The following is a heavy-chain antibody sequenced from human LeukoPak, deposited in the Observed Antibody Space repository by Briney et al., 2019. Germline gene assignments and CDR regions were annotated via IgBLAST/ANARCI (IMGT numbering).Heavy chain of an antibody. V-gene: IGHV4-61*02. Sequence: PSQTLSLTCTVSGVSISSGSYYWSWIRQPAGKGLEWNGRIYTSGSTNYNPSLKSRVTISVDTSKTQFYLKLSSVTAAATAVYYCAREVVVVAATPHNWFDPWGQGTLVTVSS. CDR3: AREVVVVAATPHNWFDP. J-gene: IGHJ5*02. D-gene: IGHD2-15*01. CDR2: IYTSGST. CDR1: GVSISSGSYY.